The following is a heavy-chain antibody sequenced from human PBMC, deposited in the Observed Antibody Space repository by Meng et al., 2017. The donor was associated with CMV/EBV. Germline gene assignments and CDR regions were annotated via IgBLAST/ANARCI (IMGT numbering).Heavy chain of an antibody. CDR3: ASGKYYYGSGSYYNPYY. CDR1: GGSVSSGSYY. J-gene: IGHJ4*02. V-gene: IGHV4-61*01. Sequence: GSLRLSCTVSGGSVSSGSYYWSWIRQPPGKGLEWIGYIYYSGSTNYKPSLKSRVTISVDTSKNQFSLKLSSVTAADTAVYYCASGKYYYGSGSYYNPYYWGQGTLVTVSS. D-gene: IGHD3-10*01. CDR2: IYYSGST.